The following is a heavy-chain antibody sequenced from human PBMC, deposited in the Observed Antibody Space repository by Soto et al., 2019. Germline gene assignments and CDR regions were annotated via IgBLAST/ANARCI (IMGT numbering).Heavy chain of an antibody. V-gene: IGHV1-69*13. CDR3: AREDFSRQYYYGMDV. CDR2: IIPIFGTA. D-gene: IGHD3-3*01. CDR1: GGTFSSYA. J-gene: IGHJ6*02. Sequence: GASVKVSCKASGGTFSSYAISWVRQAPGQGLEWMGGIIPIFGTANYARKFQGRVTITADESTSTAYMELSSLRSEDTAVYYCAREDFSRQYYYGMDVWGQGTTVTVSS.